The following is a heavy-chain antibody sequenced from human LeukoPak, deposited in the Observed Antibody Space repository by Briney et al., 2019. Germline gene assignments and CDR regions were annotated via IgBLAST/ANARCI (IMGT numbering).Heavy chain of an antibody. Sequence: ASETLSLTCAVYGGSFRGYYWSWIRQPPGKGLEWIGEINHSGSPNYNPSLKSRVAISVDTSKNQFSLKLSSVTAADTAVYYCARRQLVRSGVDYWGQGTLVTVSS. CDR3: ARRQLVRSGVDY. CDR1: GGSFRGYY. CDR2: INHSGSP. D-gene: IGHD6-13*01. J-gene: IGHJ4*02. V-gene: IGHV4-34*01.